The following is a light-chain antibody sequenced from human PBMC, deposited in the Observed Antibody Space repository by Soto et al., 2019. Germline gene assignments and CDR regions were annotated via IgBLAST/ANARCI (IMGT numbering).Light chain of an antibody. CDR2: AAS. CDR1: QNINNY. Sequence: DIQMTQSPSSLSASVGDRVTITCRASQNINNYLNLYQQKPGKAPKLLIYAASSLQSGVPSRFSGSGSGTDFTLTISSLQPEDFATYYCQQSYSTLYTFGQGTKLEIK. J-gene: IGKJ2*01. CDR3: QQSYSTLYT. V-gene: IGKV1-39*01.